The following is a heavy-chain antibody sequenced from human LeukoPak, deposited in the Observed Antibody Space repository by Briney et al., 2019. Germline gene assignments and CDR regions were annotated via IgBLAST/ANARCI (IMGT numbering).Heavy chain of an antibody. J-gene: IGHJ4*02. V-gene: IGHV4-30-2*03. CDR2: IYYSGST. CDR3: ARHLGRDYFDY. D-gene: IGHD1-26*01. CDR1: GGSISSGSYY. Sequence: PSQTLSLTCTVSGGSISSGSYYWSWIRQPAGKGLEWIGSIYYSGSTYYNPSLKSRVTISVDTSKNQFSLKLSSVTAADPAVYYCARHLGRDYFDYWGQGTLVTVSS.